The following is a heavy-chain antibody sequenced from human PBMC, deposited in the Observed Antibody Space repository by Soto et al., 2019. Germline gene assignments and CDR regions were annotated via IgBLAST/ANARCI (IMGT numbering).Heavy chain of an antibody. CDR2: MNPGSGNT. J-gene: IGHJ5*02. CDR1: GYTFTNYE. V-gene: IGHV1-8*01. CDR3: ARMASSGSLNWFDP. D-gene: IGHD3-10*01. Sequence: VQLVQSGAEVKKPGASVKVSCKASGYTFTNYEISWVRQATGQGLEWMGWMNPGSGNTGYAHEFQGRVTMTRNLSISTAYMELSKLGSDDTAIYYCARMASSGSLNWFDPWGQGTLVTVSS.